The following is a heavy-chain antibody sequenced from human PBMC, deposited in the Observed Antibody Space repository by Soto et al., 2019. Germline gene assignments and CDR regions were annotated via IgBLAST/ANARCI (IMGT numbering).Heavy chain of an antibody. CDR1: GFTFSSYS. V-gene: IGHV3-48*02. Sequence: GGSLRLSCAASGFTFSSYSMNWVRQAPGKGLEWVSYISSSSSTIYYADSVKGRFTISRDNAKNSLYLQMNSLRDEDTAVYYCARGLQWSGYNWFDPWGQGTLVTVSS. CDR3: ARGLQWSGYNWFDP. CDR2: ISSSSSTI. D-gene: IGHD2-15*01. J-gene: IGHJ5*02.